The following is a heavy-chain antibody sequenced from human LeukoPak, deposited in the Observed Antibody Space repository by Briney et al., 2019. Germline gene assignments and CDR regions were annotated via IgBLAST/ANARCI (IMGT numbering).Heavy chain of an antibody. Sequence: PGGSLRLSCAASGFTFSSYAMSWVRQAPGKGLEWVSAISGSGGSTYYADSVKGRFTISRDNSKNTVYLQMNRLRAEDTAVYYCSKDGEYYYGSGTPPPHFDYWGQGTLVTVSS. CDR2: ISGSGGST. V-gene: IGHV3-23*01. CDR3: SKDGEYYYGSGTPPPHFDY. D-gene: IGHD3-10*01. CDR1: GFTFSSYA. J-gene: IGHJ4*02.